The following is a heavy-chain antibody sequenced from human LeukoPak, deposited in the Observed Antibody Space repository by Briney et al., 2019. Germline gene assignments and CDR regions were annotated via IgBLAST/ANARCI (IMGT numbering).Heavy chain of an antibody. CDR1: GFNFSDFW. V-gene: IGHV3-7*01. D-gene: IGHD3-16*01. CDR2: IKEDGGEE. J-gene: IGHJ4*02. CDR3: ASWGRYFDY. Sequence: GGSLRLSCAASGFNFSDFWMTWVRQIPGKGLQWVANIKEDGGEEYHVDSVKGRFAISRDNTKRSLFLQMNSLRAEDTAVYYCASWGRYFDYWGQGTLVAVSS.